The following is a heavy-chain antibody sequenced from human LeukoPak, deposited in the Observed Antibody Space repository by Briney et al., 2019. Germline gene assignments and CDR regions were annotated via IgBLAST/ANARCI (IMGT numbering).Heavy chain of an antibody. D-gene: IGHD2-8*02. V-gene: IGHV3-23*01. Sequence: GGSLRLSCAASGFTFSTFAMIWVRQPPGKGLEWVSSISPSGGEIHYADSVRGRFTISRDNSKSTLSLQMNSLRAEGTAIYYCATYRQVLLPFESWGQGTLVTVSS. J-gene: IGHJ4*02. CDR1: GFTFSTFA. CDR2: ISPSGGEI. CDR3: ATYRQVLLPFES.